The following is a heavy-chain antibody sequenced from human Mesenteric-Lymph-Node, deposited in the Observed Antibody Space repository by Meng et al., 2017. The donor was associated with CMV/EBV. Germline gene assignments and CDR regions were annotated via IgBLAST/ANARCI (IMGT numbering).Heavy chain of an antibody. CDR2: INPSVGHT. J-gene: IGHJ1*01. V-gene: IGHV1-46*01. Sequence: ASVKVSCKASGYTFTNYNIHWVRQAPGLGLEWMGIINPSVGHTSYAQKFQGRVTMTGDTSMSTVYMELSSLRSEDTAVYYCATSDNPLGYCSSTSCYTHFQHWGQGTLVTVSS. CDR3: ATSDNPLGYCSSTSCYTHFQH. D-gene: IGHD2-2*02. CDR1: GYTFTNYN.